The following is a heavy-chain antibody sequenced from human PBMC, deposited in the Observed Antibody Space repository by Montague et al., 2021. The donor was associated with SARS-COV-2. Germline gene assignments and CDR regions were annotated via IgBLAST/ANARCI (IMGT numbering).Heavy chain of an antibody. CDR3: ARHLVYCSSTSCYEGRFDP. V-gene: IGHV4-39*01. D-gene: IGHD2-2*01. CDR2: IYYSGST. CDR1: GGSISSSSYY. J-gene: IGHJ5*02. Sequence: SETLSLTCTVSGGSISSSSYYWGWIRQPPGKGLEWIGSIYYSGSTYCNPSLKSRVTISVDTSKNQFSLKLSSVTAADTAVYYCARHLVYCSSTSCYEGRFDPWGQGTLVTVSS.